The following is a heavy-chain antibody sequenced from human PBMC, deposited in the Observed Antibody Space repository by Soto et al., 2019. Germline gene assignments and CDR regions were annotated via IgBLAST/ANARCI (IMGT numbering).Heavy chain of an antibody. CDR2: MSYDGSNE. D-gene: IGHD4-17*01. CDR1: GFTFSSNA. J-gene: IGHJ4*02. V-gene: IGHV3-30-3*01. Sequence: ESGGGVVQPGGSLRLSCAASGFTFSSNAMHWVRQAPGKGLEWVAVMSYDGSNEYYADSVKGRFTISRDNSKNTLYLQMNSLRAEDTAVYYCARDSILSGTTRPPPLDYWGQGTLVTVSS. CDR3: ARDSILSGTTRPPPLDY.